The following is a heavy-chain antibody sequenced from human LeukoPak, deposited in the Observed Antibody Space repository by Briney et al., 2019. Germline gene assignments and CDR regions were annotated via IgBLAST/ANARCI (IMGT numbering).Heavy chain of an antibody. CDR3: AREQGPYYGSGSYYTLFDY. CDR2: INPSGGST. J-gene: IGHJ4*02. CDR1: GYTFTSYY. D-gene: IGHD3-10*01. V-gene: IGHV1-46*01. Sequence: ASVKVSCKASGYTFTSYYMHWVRQAPGQGLEWMGIINPSGGSTSYAQRFQGRVTMTRDTSTSTVYMELSSLRSEDTAVYYCAREQGPYYGSGSYYTLFDYWGQGTLVTVSS.